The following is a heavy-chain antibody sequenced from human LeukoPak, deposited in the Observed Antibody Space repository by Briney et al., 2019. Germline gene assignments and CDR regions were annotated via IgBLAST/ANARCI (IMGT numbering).Heavy chain of an antibody. CDR3: AIGGRYYGSGRLDY. V-gene: IGHV4-31*03. Sequence: SETLSLTCTVSGGSISSGGYYWSWIRQHPGQGLEWIGYIYYSGSTYYNPSLKSRVTISVDTSKNQFSLKLSSVTAADTAVYYCAIGGRYYGSGRLDYWGQGTLVTVSS. CDR1: GGSISSGGYY. D-gene: IGHD3-10*01. J-gene: IGHJ4*02. CDR2: IYYSGST.